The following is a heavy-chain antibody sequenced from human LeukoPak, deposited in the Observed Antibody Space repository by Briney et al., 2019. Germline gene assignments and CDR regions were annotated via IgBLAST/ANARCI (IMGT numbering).Heavy chain of an antibody. J-gene: IGHJ5*02. CDR2: VSHSGYT. Sequence: SETLSLTCAVYGGSFSGYFWSWIRQPPGKGLEWIGEVSHSGYTNYNPSLKSRVTISVDTSKSQVSLKLTSVTAADTAVYYCAGGPLNGDYPFESWFDPWGQGTLVTVSS. CDR1: GGSFSGYF. D-gene: IGHD4-17*01. V-gene: IGHV4-34*01. CDR3: AGGPLNGDYPFESWFDP.